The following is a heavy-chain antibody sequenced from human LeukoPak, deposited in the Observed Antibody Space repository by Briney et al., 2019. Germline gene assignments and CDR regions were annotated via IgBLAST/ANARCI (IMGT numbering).Heavy chain of an antibody. Sequence: PGGSLRLSCTASGFSLSNYGIHWVRQAPGKGLEWVAVISYDGSNKYYADSVKGRFTISRDNSKNTLYLQMNSLRAEDTAVYYCAKDLQVVRALYYFDYWGQGTLVTVSS. D-gene: IGHD3-10*01. J-gene: IGHJ4*02. V-gene: IGHV3-30*18. CDR3: AKDLQVVRALYYFDY. CDR2: ISYDGSNK. CDR1: GFSLSNYG.